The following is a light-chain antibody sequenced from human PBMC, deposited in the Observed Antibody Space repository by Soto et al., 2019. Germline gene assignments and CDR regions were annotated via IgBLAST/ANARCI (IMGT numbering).Light chain of an antibody. V-gene: IGKV3-15*01. Sequence: EIVMTQSPATVSVSPGERATLSCRASQSVSSNLAWYQQKPGQAPRLLIHGASTRATGVPDRFSGSGSGTEFSLTIDSLQSEDFAVYYCQQYSNWPLTFVGGTKVEIK. CDR3: QQYSNWPLT. CDR2: GAS. J-gene: IGKJ4*01. CDR1: QSVSSN.